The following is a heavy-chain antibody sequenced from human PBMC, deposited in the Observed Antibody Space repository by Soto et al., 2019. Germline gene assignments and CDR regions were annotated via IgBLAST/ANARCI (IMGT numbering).Heavy chain of an antibody. V-gene: IGHV4-38-2*01. Sequence: SETLSLTCAVSGYYISSGYYWGWIRQPTGMGLEWIGSIYHSGSTYYNPSLKSRVTISVDTSKNRFSLKLSSVTAEDTAVYYCARAMAGGGSPDNWFDPWGQGTLVTVSS. CDR2: IYHSGST. J-gene: IGHJ5*02. CDR3: ARAMAGGGSPDNWFDP. D-gene: IGHD2-15*01. CDR1: GYYISSGYY.